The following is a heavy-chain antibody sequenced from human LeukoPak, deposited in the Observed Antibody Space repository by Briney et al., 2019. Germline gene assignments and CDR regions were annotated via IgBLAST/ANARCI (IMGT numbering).Heavy chain of an antibody. D-gene: IGHD6-19*01. CDR2: IYSGGST. Sequence: GGSLRLSCAASGFTVSSNYMSWVRQAPGKGLEWVSVIYSGGSTYYADSVKGRFTISRDNYKNTLYLQMNSLRDEDTAVYYCARDLVGSGLFDYWGQGTLVTVPS. CDR1: GFTVSSNY. CDR3: ARDLVGSGLFDY. V-gene: IGHV3-53*01. J-gene: IGHJ4*02.